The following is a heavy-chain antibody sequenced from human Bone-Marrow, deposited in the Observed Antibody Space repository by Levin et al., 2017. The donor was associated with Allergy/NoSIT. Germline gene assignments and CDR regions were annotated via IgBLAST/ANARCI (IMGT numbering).Heavy chain of an antibody. Sequence: GGSLRLSCAASGFTFSSYAMHWVRQAPGKGLEWVAVISYDGSNKYYADSVKGRFTISRDNSKNTLYLQMNSLRAEDTAVYYCASCISTSCYSPHGKKHDYYYYYGMDVWGQGTTVTVSS. CDR1: GFTFSSYA. J-gene: IGHJ6*02. CDR2: ISYDGSNK. D-gene: IGHD2-2*01. V-gene: IGHV3-30-3*01. CDR3: ASCISTSCYSPHGKKHDYYYYYGMDV.